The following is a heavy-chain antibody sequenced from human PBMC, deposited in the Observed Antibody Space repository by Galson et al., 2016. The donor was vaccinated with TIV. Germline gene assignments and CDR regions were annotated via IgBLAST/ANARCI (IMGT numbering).Heavy chain of an antibody. D-gene: IGHD3-22*01. CDR3: ARDRGSMTMILVVDYYYGMDV. Sequence: SCKASGYTFSKYGISWVRQAPGQGLEWMGWISGDSGNTDYARKFQGRVIMTADTSTGTAFLEVRSLTSDDTAVYYCARDRGSMTMILVVDYYYGMDVWGQGTTVTV. CDR1: GYTFSKYG. J-gene: IGHJ6*02. CDR2: ISGDSGNT. V-gene: IGHV1-18*04.